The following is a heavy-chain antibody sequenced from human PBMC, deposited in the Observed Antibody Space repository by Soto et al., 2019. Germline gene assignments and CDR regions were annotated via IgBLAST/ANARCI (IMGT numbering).Heavy chain of an antibody. CDR3: TTTTYYDVWSGYGYGMDV. V-gene: IGHV3-15*07. D-gene: IGHD3-3*01. CDR1: GFTFSNAW. Sequence: GGSLRLSCAASGFTFSNAWMNWVRQAPGKGLEWVGRIKSKTDGGTTDYAAPVKGRFTILRDDSKNTLYLQMNSLKTEDTAVYYCTTTTYYDVWSGYGYGMDVWGQGTTVTVSS. CDR2: IKSKTDGGTT. J-gene: IGHJ6*02.